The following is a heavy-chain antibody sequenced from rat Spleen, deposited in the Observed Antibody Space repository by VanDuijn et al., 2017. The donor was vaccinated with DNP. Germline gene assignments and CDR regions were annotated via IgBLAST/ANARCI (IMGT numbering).Heavy chain of an antibody. V-gene: IGHV5-19*01. CDR3: AREGDYYDGYGDALDA. Sequence: EVQLVESGGGLVQPGGSLKLSCAASGFTFSNYGMHWIRQAPMKGLEWVASISPSGGNTYYRDSVQGRFTISRDDAQDTLYLQMNSLRSEDTATYYCAREGDYYDGYGDALDAWGQGTSVTVAS. CDR2: ISPSGGNT. J-gene: IGHJ4*01. CDR1: GFTFSNYG. D-gene: IGHD1-12*03.